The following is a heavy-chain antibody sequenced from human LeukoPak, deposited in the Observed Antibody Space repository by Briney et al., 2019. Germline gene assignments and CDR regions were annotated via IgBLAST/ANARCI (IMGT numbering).Heavy chain of an antibody. CDR3: ANSRWLIDYYLDV. Sequence: SETLSLTCTVSDGSITSDYWGWIRQPPGKGLQLIGYVYYSGGFHYNPSLKSRITISADTSKNQFSLNVSSVTAADTAVYYCANSRWLIDYYLDVWGKGTTVIVSS. CDR1: DGSITSDY. J-gene: IGHJ6*03. CDR2: VYYSGGF. V-gene: IGHV4-59*08. D-gene: IGHD5-12*01.